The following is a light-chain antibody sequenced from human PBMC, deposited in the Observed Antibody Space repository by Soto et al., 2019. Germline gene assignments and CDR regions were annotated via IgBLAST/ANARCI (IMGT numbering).Light chain of an antibody. CDR2: DAS. CDR1: QSVSSY. Sequence: EIVLTQSPSTLSLSPGERATRSCRASQSVSSYLAWYQHKPGQAPRLPIYDASNRATGIPARFSGSGSGTDFTLTISSLEPEDFAIYYCQQRINWFTFGGGTKVDIK. J-gene: IGKJ4*01. CDR3: QQRINWFT. V-gene: IGKV3-11*01.